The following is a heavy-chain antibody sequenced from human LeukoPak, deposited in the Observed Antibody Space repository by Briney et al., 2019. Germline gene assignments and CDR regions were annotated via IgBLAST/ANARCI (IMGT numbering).Heavy chain of an antibody. Sequence: GGSLRLSCAASGFTFSSSAMSWVRQAPGKGLEWVSVISKSGDFTYYADSVKGRFTISRDSSKNTLNLQMNSLRAQDTAVYYCAKESAAAGYFDYWGLGTLVTVSS. J-gene: IGHJ4*01. D-gene: IGHD6-13*01. CDR2: ISKSGDFT. V-gene: IGHV3-23*01. CDR1: GFTFSSSA. CDR3: AKESAAAGYFDY.